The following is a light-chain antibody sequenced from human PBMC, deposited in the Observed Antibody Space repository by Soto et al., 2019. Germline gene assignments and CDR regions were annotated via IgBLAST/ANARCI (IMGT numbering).Light chain of an antibody. CDR2: LGS. CDR3: IQALQTPNT. J-gene: IGKJ4*01. CDR1: QSLLHSNGYNY. Sequence: DIVMTQSPLSLPVTPGEPASISCRSSQSLLHSNGYNYLDWYLQKPGQSPQLLIYLGSNRASGVPDRFSGSGSGTDFTLKISRVEAEDVGVYYCIQALQTPNTFGGGTKVEIK. V-gene: IGKV2-28*01.